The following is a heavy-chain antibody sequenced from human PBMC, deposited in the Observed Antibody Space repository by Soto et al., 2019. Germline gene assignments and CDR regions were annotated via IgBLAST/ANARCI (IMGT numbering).Heavy chain of an antibody. CDR2: IYYSGST. J-gene: IGHJ6*02. CDR1: GGSISSSSYY. CDR3: ARQYGSTYGMDV. V-gene: IGHV4-39*01. Sequence: SETLCLTCTVSGGSISSSSYYWGWIRQPPGKGLEWIGSIYYSGSTYYNPSLKSRVTISVDTSKNQFSLKLSSVTAADTAVYYCARQYGSTYGMDVWGQGTTVTVSS. D-gene: IGHD3-10*01.